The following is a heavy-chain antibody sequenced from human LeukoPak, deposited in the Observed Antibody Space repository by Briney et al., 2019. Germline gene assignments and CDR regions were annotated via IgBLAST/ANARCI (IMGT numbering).Heavy chain of an antibody. CDR2: ISSDGGST. J-gene: IGHJ4*02. CDR3: AREDPPGSTWFDY. CDR1: GFTCSAFS. D-gene: IGHD6-13*01. Sequence: GGSLRLSCVASGFTCSAFSMHWVRQAPGKGLEAVSAISSDGGSTYYANPVRGRFTVSRDNSKNTLYLQMGSLRAEDMAVYYCAREDPPGSTWFDYWGQGTLVAVSS. V-gene: IGHV3-64*01.